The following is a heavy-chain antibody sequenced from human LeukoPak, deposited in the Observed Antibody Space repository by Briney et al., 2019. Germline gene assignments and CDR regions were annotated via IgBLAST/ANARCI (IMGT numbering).Heavy chain of an antibody. V-gene: IGHV3-7*01. CDR3: AKLAKYFYVSDTYYFFEH. J-gene: IGHJ4*02. Sequence: GGSLRLSCAASGFSFPTYWMSWVRQAPGKGVEGVADIKQEGTETYYVDSVKGGLTISRDNDKKSLYMQMNSLRVEDTAVYYCAKLAKYFYVSDTYYFFEHWGQGTPVTASS. CDR2: IKQEGTET. CDR1: GFSFPTYW. D-gene: IGHD3-10*01.